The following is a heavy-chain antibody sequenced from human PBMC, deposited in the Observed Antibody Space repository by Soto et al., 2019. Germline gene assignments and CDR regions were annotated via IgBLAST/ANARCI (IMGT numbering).Heavy chain of an antibody. CDR3: AKYITETGTRQFDY. J-gene: IGHJ4*02. V-gene: IGHV3-23*01. CDR2: ISGRGNNI. Sequence: EVQLLESGGGLVQPGGSLRLSCVASGFTFSTYAMTWVRQAPGKGLEWVSSISGRGNNIPYADSVKGRFTISRDNSKSTLLLVMNSLRAEDTAVYYCAKYITETGTRQFDYWGQGTLVTVSS. CDR1: GFTFSTYA. D-gene: IGHD4-4*01.